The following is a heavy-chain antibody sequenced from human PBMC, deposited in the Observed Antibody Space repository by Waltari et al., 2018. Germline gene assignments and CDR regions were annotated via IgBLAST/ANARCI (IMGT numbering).Heavy chain of an antibody. CDR1: GFTLSSYS. D-gene: IGHD3-10*01. J-gene: IGHJ6*03. Sequence: EVQLVESGGGLVKPGGSLRRSCAASGFTLSSYSINWVRQAPGKGLEWVSSIGTGSSFTYYADSVQGRFTISRDDAKNSLFLQMNSLRAEDTAVYYCAREDPGRIYYYYMDVWGKGTTVTVSS. CDR2: IGTGSSFT. CDR3: AREDPGRIYYYYMDV. V-gene: IGHV3-21*02.